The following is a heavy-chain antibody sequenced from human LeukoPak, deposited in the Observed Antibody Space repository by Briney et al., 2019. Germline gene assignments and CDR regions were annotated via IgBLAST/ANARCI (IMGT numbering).Heavy chain of an antibody. D-gene: IGHD3-22*01. CDR3: ATVEAVYYGSSGYSYFDY. CDR2: ISAYNGNT. CDR1: GYTFTSYG. Sequence: ASVKVSCKASGYTFTSYGISWVRQAPGQGLEWMGWISAYNGNTNYAQKLQGRVTMTTDTSTSTAYMEPRSLKSDDTAVYYCATVEAVYYGSSGYSYFDYWGQGTLVTVSS. V-gene: IGHV1-18*01. J-gene: IGHJ4*02.